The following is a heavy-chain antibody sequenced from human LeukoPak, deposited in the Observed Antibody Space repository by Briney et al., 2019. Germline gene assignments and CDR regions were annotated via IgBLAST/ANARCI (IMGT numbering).Heavy chain of an antibody. J-gene: IGHJ4*02. CDR3: ASGSFLPLHDY. CDR2: IYYSGST. CDR1: GGSVSSGSYY. D-gene: IGHD1-26*01. V-gene: IGHV4-61*01. Sequence: SETLSLTCTVSGGSVSSGSYYWSWIRQPPGKGLEWIGYIYYSGSTNYNPSLKSRVTISVDTSKNQFSPKLSSVTAADTAVYYCASGSFLPLHDYWGQGTLVTVSS.